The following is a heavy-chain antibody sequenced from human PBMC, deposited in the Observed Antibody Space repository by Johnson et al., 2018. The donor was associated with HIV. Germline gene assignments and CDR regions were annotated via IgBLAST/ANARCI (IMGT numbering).Heavy chain of an antibody. CDR2: IGTAGDT. CDR1: GFTFRSYD. Sequence: VQLVESGGGLVQPGGSLRLSCAASGFTFRSYDMHWVRQATGKGLEWVSAIGTAGDTYYPGSVKGRFTISRDNSKNTMYLQMKSLRSEDTAVYYCASGYSYGPDSFDIWGQGTMVTVSS. D-gene: IGHD5-18*01. CDR3: ASGYSYGPDSFDI. V-gene: IGHV3-13*01. J-gene: IGHJ3*02.